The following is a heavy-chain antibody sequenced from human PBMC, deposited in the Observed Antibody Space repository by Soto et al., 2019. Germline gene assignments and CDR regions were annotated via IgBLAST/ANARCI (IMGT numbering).Heavy chain of an antibody. D-gene: IGHD2-2*01. Sequence: SPTLSLTCAISGDSVSGNRAAWTWIRQSPSRGLEWLGRTYYRSRWYNDYAVSVKSRITVTPDTSKTRFSLQLNSVTPEDTAVYYCAREVPYNVSSDSCLDYWGQGALVTVPS. V-gene: IGHV6-1*01. J-gene: IGHJ4*02. CDR1: GDSVSGNRAA. CDR3: AREVPYNVSSDSCLDY. CDR2: TYYRSRWYN.